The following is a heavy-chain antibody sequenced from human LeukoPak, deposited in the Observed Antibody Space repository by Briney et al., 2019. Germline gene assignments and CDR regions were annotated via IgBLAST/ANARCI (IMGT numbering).Heavy chain of an antibody. CDR3: ATQAARQQGDYFDY. CDR2: IKQDGSEK. CDR1: GFTFSSYW. Sequence: GGSLRLSCAASGFTFSSYWMSWVRQAPGKGLEWVANIKQDGSEKYYVDPVKGRFTISRDNAKNSLYLQMNSLRAEDTAVYYCATQAARQQGDYFDYWGQGTLVTVSS. V-gene: IGHV3-7*01. D-gene: IGHD6-6*01. J-gene: IGHJ4*02.